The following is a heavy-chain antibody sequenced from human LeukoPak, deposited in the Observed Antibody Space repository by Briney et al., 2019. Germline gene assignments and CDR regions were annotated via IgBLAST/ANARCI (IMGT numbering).Heavy chain of an antibody. D-gene: IGHD3-22*01. J-gene: IGHJ4*02. CDR1: GYTLTGYY. CDR2: INPNSGGT. CDR3: ARDTDTYYYDSSGFY. V-gene: IGHV1-2*02. Sequence: ASVKVSCKASGYTLTGYYMHWVRQAPGQGLEWMGWINPNSGGTNYAQKFQGRVTMTRDTSISTAYMELSRLRSDDTAVYYCARDTDTYYYDSSGFYWGQGTLVTVSS.